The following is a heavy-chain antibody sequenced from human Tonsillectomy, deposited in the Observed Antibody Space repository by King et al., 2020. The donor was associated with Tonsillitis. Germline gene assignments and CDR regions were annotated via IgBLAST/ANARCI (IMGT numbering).Heavy chain of an antibody. J-gene: IGHJ3*02. CDR2: INPNSGDT. V-gene: IGHV1-2*02. D-gene: IGHD3-10*01. CDR1: GYTFTGHC. Sequence: QLVQSGAEVKRPGASVKVSCKASGYTFTGHCLHWVRQAPGQGLEWMGWINPNSGDTDYAQNFQGRVTMTRDPSISPAYMELGRRGSDDTAVYYCARDYYGSGNYPDAFDIWGQGTMVTVSS. CDR3: ARDYYGSGNYPDAFDI.